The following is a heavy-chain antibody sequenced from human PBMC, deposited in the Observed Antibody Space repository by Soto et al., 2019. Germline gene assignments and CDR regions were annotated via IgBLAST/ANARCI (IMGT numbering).Heavy chain of an antibody. CDR1: GGTFGSDA. D-gene: IGHD3-22*01. J-gene: IGHJ5*02. Sequence: ASVKVSCKASGGTFGSDAITWVRQAPGQGLEWVGRIIPIFGTTNYAQNLQGRVTISADKSTLTSYMELHSLTSDDTALYYCARDRTDSGYYTNWLDPWGQGTQVT. CDR3: ARDRTDSGYYTNWLDP. CDR2: IIPIFGTT. V-gene: IGHV1-69*06.